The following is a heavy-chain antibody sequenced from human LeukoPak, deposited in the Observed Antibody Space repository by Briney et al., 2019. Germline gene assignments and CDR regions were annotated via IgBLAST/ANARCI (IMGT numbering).Heavy chain of an antibody. D-gene: IGHD2-2*01. CDR1: GYTFTSYD. J-gene: IGHJ6*03. Sequence: ASVKVSCKASGYTFTSYDINWVRQATGQGLEWMGWMNPNSGNTGYAQKFQGRVTMTRSTSISTAYMELSSLRSEDTAVYYCARKGPHCSSTTCYSYMDVWGKGTTVTVSS. CDR2: MNPNSGNT. V-gene: IGHV1-8*01. CDR3: ARKGPHCSSTTCYSYMDV.